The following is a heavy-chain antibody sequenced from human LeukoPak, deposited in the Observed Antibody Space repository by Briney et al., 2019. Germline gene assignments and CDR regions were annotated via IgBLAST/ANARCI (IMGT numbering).Heavy chain of an antibody. CDR2: IKPDGTEK. CDR3: ATTTRSRSWDY. Sequence: GVSLRLSGAASGFTFSSYWMCWVRQAPGKGLEWVANIKPDGTEKQYVDSVKGRLTISRDNAKNSLYLQMNSLRVDDTAVYYCATTTRSRSWDYWGQGTLVTVSS. CDR1: GFTFSSYW. D-gene: IGHD1-1*01. V-gene: IGHV3-7*01. J-gene: IGHJ4*02.